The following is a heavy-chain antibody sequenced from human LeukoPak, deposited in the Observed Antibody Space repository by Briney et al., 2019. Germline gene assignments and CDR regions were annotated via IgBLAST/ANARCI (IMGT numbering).Heavy chain of an antibody. CDR1: GFTFSTYS. CDR2: ISSSSTT. Sequence: GGSLRLSCAASGFTFSTYSMKWVRQAPGKGLEWVSYISSSSTTYYADSVKGRFTISRDNAKNSLYLQMNSLRAEDTAVYYCAKTITVAGYYFDYWGQGTLVTVSS. D-gene: IGHD6-19*01. V-gene: IGHV3-48*01. CDR3: AKTITVAGYYFDY. J-gene: IGHJ4*02.